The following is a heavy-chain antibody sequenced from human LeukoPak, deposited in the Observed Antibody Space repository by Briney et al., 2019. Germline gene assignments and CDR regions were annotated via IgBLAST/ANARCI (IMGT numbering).Heavy chain of an antibody. CDR1: GGSISSYY. CDR2: FYYSVSP. V-gene: IGHV4-59*01. D-gene: IGHD3-22*01. Sequence: SETLSLTCTVSGGSISSYYWSWIRQPPGKGLEWIGYFYYSVSPNYNHSLKIRVTSSGDTSKNQFHLKLISVTAADTAVYYCASCYYDSSGTPRGAFDIWGQGTIVSVSS. CDR3: ASCYYDSSGTPRGAFDI. J-gene: IGHJ3*02.